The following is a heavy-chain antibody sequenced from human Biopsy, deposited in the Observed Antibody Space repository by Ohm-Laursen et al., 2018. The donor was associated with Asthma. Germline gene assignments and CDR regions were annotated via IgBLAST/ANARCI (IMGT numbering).Heavy chain of an antibody. CDR1: GFSLSNFA. Sequence: SLRLSCTAFGFSLSNFAIHWVRQAPGKGLEWVGVISKDASTQDYADSVRGRFTVARDNSKNTLDLQMNSLREEDTAVYYCVRGGTDDAFDIWGQGTVVSVSS. V-gene: IGHV3-30*01. CDR3: VRGGTDDAFDI. CDR2: ISKDASTQ. D-gene: IGHD1-1*01. J-gene: IGHJ3*02.